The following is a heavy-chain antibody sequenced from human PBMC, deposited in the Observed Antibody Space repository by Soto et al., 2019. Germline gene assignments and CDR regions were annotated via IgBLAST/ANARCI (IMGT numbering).Heavy chain of an antibody. J-gene: IGHJ4*02. CDR3: ARPRGPPAPLDY. D-gene: IGHD1-26*01. Sequence: QLQLQESGSGLVKPSQTLSLTCAVSGGSISSGGYSWSWIRQPPGKGLEWIGYIYHSGSTYYNPSLKGRVTISVDSPKTQFPLKLSSVPPADTPVYYCARPRGPPAPLDYWGQGTLATV. CDR2: IYHSGST. V-gene: IGHV4-30-2*01. CDR1: GGSISSGGYS.